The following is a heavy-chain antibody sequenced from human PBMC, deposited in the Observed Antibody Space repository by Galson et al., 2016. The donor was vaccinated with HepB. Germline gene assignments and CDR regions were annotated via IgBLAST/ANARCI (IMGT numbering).Heavy chain of an antibody. CDR2: VYYTGST. V-gene: IGHV4-39*01. D-gene: IGHD6-19*01. Sequence: SETLSLTCSVSGDSISRNSYYWAWIRQPPGKGLEYIGTVYYTGSTYNNPSLKSRLTISVDTSKNQFSLKLSSVTASDTAVYYCARHVYGSGWYDYFDYWGQGSLVIVSS. CDR1: GDSISRNSYY. CDR3: ARHVYGSGWYDYFDY. J-gene: IGHJ4*02.